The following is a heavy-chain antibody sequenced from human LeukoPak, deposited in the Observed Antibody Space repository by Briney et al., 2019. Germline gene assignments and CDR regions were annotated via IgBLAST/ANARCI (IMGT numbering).Heavy chain of an antibody. J-gene: IGHJ4*02. CDR1: GFTFSSYS. Sequence: GGSLRLSCAASGFTFSSYSMNWVRQAPGKGLEWVSSITSSGRYIYYADSVKGRFTISRDNSKNTLYLQMNSLRAEDTAVYYCAHLPSSGTGIVDYWGQGTLVTVSS. CDR2: ITSSGRYI. CDR3: AHLPSSGTGIVDY. V-gene: IGHV3-21*01. D-gene: IGHD3-10*01.